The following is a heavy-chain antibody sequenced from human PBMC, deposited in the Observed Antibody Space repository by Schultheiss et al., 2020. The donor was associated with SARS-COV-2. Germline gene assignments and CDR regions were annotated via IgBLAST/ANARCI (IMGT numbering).Heavy chain of an antibody. CDR3: AGCSPLWTRSGCVYI. CDR2: ISYDGSNK. CDR1: GFTFRNYG. D-gene: IGHD3-10*01. Sequence: GGSLRLSCAASGFTFRNYGMYWVRQAPGKGLECVAVISYDGSNKYYADSVQGRFTISRDNPRNMLYLRMNSLRADDLAVYYCAGCSPLWTRSGCVYIWGHGAMVTISS. J-gene: IGHJ3*02. V-gene: IGHV3-30*12.